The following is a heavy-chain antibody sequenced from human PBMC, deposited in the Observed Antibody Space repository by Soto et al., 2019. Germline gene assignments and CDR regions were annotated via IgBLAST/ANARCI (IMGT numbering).Heavy chain of an antibody. CDR3: ARLPDVYCSSTSCYNNWFDP. J-gene: IGHJ5*02. CDR1: GYSFTSYW. D-gene: IGHD2-2*02. CDR2: IDPSDSYT. Sequence: PGESLKISCTGSGYSFTSYWISWVRQMPGKGLEWMGRIDPSDSYTNYSPSFQGHVTISADKSISTAYLQWSSLKASDTAMYYCARLPDVYCSSTSCYNNWFDPWGQGTLVTVSS. V-gene: IGHV5-10-1*01.